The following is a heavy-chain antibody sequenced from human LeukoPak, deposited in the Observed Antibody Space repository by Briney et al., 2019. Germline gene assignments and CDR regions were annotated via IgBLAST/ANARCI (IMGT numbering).Heavy chain of an antibody. CDR2: ISNSGGNT. D-gene: IGHD6-13*01. CDR3: VKDCPGDSSPEGVCHYYMDV. Sequence: GGSLRLSCAASGFTFSTYAMAWVRQTPQKGLEWVAIISNSGGNTYYADSMKGRFTISRDNSKNTLYLQMNSLRGDDTAVYYCVKDCPGDSSPEGVCHYYMDVWGKGTTVTVSS. V-gene: IGHV3-23*01. J-gene: IGHJ6*03. CDR1: GFTFSTYA.